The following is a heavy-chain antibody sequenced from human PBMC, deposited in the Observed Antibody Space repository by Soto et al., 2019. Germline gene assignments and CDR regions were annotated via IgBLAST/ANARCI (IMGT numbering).Heavy chain of an antibody. J-gene: IGHJ6*02. CDR2: IYHSGST. CDR3: ASTRIILLWFGELFPSDYYYGMDV. CDR1: GGSISSSNW. V-gene: IGHV4-4*02. Sequence: SETLSLTCAVSGGSISSSNWWSWVRQPPGKGLEWIGEIYHSGSTNYNPSLKSRVTISVDKSKNRFSLKLSSVTAADTAVYYCASTRIILLWFGELFPSDYYYGMDVWGQGTTVT. D-gene: IGHD3-10*01.